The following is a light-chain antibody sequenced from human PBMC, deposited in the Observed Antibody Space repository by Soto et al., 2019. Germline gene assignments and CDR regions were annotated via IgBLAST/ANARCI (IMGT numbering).Light chain of an antibody. CDR1: QTVSSY. J-gene: IGKJ5*01. V-gene: IGKV3-20*01. CDR2: GAS. CDR3: QQYGTSPIT. Sequence: ENVLTQSPGTLSLSPGERATLSCRASQTVSSYLTWYQQRPGQAPRLLISGASRRATGIADRFSGSGSGTDFTLTIIRLEPADFALYYCQQYGTSPITFGQGTRLEIK.